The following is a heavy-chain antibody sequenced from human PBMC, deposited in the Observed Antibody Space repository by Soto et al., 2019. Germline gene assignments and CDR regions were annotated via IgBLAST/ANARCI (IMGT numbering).Heavy chain of an antibody. CDR1: GYSFTSYW. CDR2: IYPGDSDT. D-gene: IGHD2-2*01. V-gene: IGHV5-51*01. Sequence: GESLKSSCKGSGYSFTSYWIGWVRQMPGKGLEWMGIIYPGDSDTRYSPSFQGQVSISADKSISTAYLQWSSLKASDTAMYYCARGIVIVPAAYAAFDIWGQGTMVTVSS. J-gene: IGHJ3*02. CDR3: ARGIVIVPAAYAAFDI.